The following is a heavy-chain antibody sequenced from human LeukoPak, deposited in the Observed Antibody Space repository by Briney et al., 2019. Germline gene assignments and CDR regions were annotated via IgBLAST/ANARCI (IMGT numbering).Heavy chain of an antibody. D-gene: IGHD6-6*01. Sequence: SETLSLTCTVSGGSISSGGYYWSWIRQHPGKGLEWIGYIYYSGSTYYNPSLKSRVTISVDTSKNQFSLKLSSVTAADTAVYYCARGYSSSSMSAFDTWGQGTIVTVSS. CDR1: GGSISSGGYY. J-gene: IGHJ3*02. CDR3: ARGYSSSSMSAFDT. V-gene: IGHV4-31*03. CDR2: IYYSGST.